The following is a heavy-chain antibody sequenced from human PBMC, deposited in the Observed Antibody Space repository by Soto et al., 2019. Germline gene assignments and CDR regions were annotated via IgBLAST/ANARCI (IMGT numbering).Heavy chain of an antibody. CDR2: IIPLFGTS. CDR3: ARAEIAVAARVHYYGMDV. J-gene: IGHJ6*02. V-gene: IGHV1-69*01. CDR1: GGTFTSYA. D-gene: IGHD6-19*01. Sequence: QVQLVQSGAEVKKPGSSVRVSCKASGGTFTSYAFNWVRQAPGQGLEWMGGIIPLFGTSDSAQKFQGRLTISEDESTNTVYMELSSLRSEDTALYYCARAEIAVAARVHYYGMDVWGQGTTVIVSS.